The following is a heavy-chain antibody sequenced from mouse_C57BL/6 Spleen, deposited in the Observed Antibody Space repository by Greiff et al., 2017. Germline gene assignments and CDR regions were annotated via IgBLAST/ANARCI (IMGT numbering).Heavy chain of an antibody. V-gene: IGHV5-6*02. CDR3: ARHGNSYAMDY. D-gene: IGHD2-1*01. CDR1: GFTFSSYG. Sequence: EVMLLESGGDLVKPGGSLKLSCAASGFTFSSYGMSWVRQTPDKRLEWVATISSGGSYTYYPDSVKGRFTISRDNAKNTLYLQMSSLKSEDTAMYYCARHGNSYAMDYWGQGTSVTVSS. CDR2: ISSGGSYT. J-gene: IGHJ4*01.